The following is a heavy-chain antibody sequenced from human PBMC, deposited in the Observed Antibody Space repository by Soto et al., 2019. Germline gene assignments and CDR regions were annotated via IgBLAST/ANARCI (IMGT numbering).Heavy chain of an antibody. D-gene: IGHD4-17*01. Sequence: QVQLVQSGAEVKKPGSSVKVSCKASGGSLSNYGISWVRQAPGQGLQWMGGIIPVFGTANYAQKFQGRVTITADESTNIVYMDVPSLRSEDTAVYYCARGHATKIVVTTYYAMDVWGQGTTVSVSS. CDR2: IIPVFGTA. CDR1: GGSLSNYG. CDR3: ARGHATKIVVTTYYAMDV. V-gene: IGHV1-69*12. J-gene: IGHJ6*02.